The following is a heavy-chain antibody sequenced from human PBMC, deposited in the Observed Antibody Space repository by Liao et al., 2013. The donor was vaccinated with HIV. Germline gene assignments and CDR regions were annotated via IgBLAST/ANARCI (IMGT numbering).Heavy chain of an antibody. CDR1: GGSFSSYY. CDR3: ARDRMSTVRTFDI. CDR2: IFHSGSA. V-gene: IGHV4-59*01. J-gene: IGHJ3*02. Sequence: QLSLQESGPGLAMPSETLSLTCNVSGGSFSSYYWSWIRQSPGKGLEWIGYIFHSGSARYNPSLKSRVTISLDTSKSQSQFSLKLTSVTAADTAVYFCARDRMSTVRTFDIWGQGTLVTVSS. D-gene: IGHD5-24*01.